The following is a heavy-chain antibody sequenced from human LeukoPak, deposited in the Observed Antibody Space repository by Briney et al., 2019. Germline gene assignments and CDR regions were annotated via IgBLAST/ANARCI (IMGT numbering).Heavy chain of an antibody. Sequence: SGTLSLTCTGSGGSIISYYWSWIRQPPGKGLEGIGYIYYSGSTNYNRSLKRRVTISVDTAKNQVSLKQRSVTAADTAVYYCARGASYYDFWSGYPTFDYWGQGTLVTVSS. J-gene: IGHJ4*02. V-gene: IGHV4-59*08. CDR3: ARGASYYDFWSGYPTFDY. CDR2: IYYSGST. CDR1: GGSIISYY. D-gene: IGHD3-3*01.